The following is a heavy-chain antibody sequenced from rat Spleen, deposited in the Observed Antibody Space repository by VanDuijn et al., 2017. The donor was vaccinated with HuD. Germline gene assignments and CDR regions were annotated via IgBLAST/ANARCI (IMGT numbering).Heavy chain of an antibody. CDR3: TRDGSSYSSYFPYYFDY. Sequence: EVQLVESGGGLVQPGRSLKLSCAASGFTFSDYNMAWVRQTPKKGLEWVATISYDGSSTYYRDSVRGRFTISRHNAKSALYLQMGSLRSEDTATYYCTRDGSSYSSYFPYYFDYWGQGVMVTVSS. CDR2: ISYDGSST. CDR1: GFTFSDYN. V-gene: IGHV5S10*01. D-gene: IGHD1-2*01. J-gene: IGHJ2*01.